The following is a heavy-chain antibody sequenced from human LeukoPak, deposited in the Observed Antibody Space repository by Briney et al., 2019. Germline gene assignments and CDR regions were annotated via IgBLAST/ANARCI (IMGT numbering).Heavy chain of an antibody. CDR1: GFTFSSYS. CDR2: ITSSSSYI. CDR3: ARDRRYFTNDI. D-gene: IGHD2-8*01. J-gene: IGHJ3*02. V-gene: IGHV3-21*01. Sequence: GGSLRLSCAASGFTFSSYSMNWVRQAPGKGLEWVSSITSSSSYIYYADSVKGRFTISRDNAKNSLYLQMNSLRAEDTAVYYCARDRRYFTNDIWGQGTMVTVSS.